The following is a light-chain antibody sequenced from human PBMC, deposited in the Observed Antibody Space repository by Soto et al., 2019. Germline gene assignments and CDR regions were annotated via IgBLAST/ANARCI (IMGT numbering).Light chain of an antibody. CDR2: GAS. CDR3: QQYSTWLS. V-gene: IGKV3-15*01. CDR1: QSVGTP. J-gene: IGKJ4*01. Sequence: EIVMTQSPATLSVSPGERVTLSCTASQSVGTPLACYQQNLGQPPSRLIRGASTRATGIPDRFGGGGAGTEFPLTISRLHSEDFAVYYCQQYSTWLSFGGGTKVEIK.